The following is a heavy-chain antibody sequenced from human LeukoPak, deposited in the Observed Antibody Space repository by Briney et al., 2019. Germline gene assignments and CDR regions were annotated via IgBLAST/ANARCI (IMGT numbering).Heavy chain of an antibody. CDR2: ISAYNGNT. CDR3: ARSYYGSGSKRLDP. CDR1: GYTFTSYG. V-gene: IGHV1-18*01. D-gene: IGHD3-10*01. J-gene: IGHJ5*02. Sequence: GASVKVSCKASGYTFTSYGISWVRQAPGQGLEWMGWISAYNGNTNYAQKLQGRVTMTTDTSTSTAYMELRSLRSEDTAVYYCARSYYGSGSKRLDPWGQGTLVTVSS.